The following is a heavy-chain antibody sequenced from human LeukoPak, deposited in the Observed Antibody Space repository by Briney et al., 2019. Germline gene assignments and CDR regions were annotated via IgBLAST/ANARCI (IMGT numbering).Heavy chain of an antibody. Sequence: TGGSLRLSCAASGFTFSSYSMNWVRQAPGKGLEWVSYISSSSSTIYYADSVKGRFTISRDNSKNTLYLQMNSLRAEDTAVYYCAKGLLHYDICDYWGQGTLVTVSS. J-gene: IGHJ4*02. V-gene: IGHV3-48*01. CDR1: GFTFSSYS. CDR2: ISSSSSTI. CDR3: AKGLLHYDICDY. D-gene: IGHD3-9*01.